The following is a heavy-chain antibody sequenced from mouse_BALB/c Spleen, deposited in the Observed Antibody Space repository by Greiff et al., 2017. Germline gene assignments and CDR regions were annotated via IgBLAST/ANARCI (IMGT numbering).Heavy chain of an antibody. CDR2: IDPANGNT. J-gene: IGHJ2*01. Sequence: VQLQQSGAELVKPGASVKLSCTASGFNIKDTYMHWVKQRPEQGLEWIGRIDPANGNTKYDPKFQGKATITADTSSNTAYLQLSSLTSEDTAVYYCAPITTPLYFDYWGQGTTLTVSS. CDR3: APITTPLYFDY. D-gene: IGHD1-2*01. V-gene: IGHV14-3*02. CDR1: GFNIKDTY.